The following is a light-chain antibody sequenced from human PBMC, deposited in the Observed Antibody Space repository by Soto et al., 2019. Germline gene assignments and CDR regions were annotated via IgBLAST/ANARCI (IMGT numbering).Light chain of an antibody. Sequence: EIVMTQSPVTLSVSPGERATVSCTASQSVNNNVAWYQQKPGHTPRLLIYSASIGATGTPARFSGSGSGTDFTLTIIRLEPEDSAVDFCPQYTGPPTTFGHGTRLEIK. J-gene: IGKJ5*01. V-gene: IGKV3-15*01. CDR2: SAS. CDR1: QSVNNN. CDR3: PQYTGPPTT.